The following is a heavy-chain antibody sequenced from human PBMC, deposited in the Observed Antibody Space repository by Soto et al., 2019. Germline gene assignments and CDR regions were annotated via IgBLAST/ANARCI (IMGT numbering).Heavy chain of an antibody. J-gene: IGHJ4*02. CDR2: ISYDGSNK. D-gene: IGHD2-15*01. Sequence: ESGGGVVQPGRSLRLSCAASGFTFSSYAMHWVRQAPGKGLEWVAVISYDGSNKYYADSVKGRFTISRDNSKNTLYLQMNSLRAEDTAVYYCARGGGGYCSGGSCYLLSWGQGTLVTVSS. CDR1: GFTFSSYA. CDR3: ARGGGGYCSGGSCYLLS. V-gene: IGHV3-30-3*01.